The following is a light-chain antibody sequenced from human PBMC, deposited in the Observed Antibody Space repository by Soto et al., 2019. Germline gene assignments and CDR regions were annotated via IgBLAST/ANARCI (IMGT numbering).Light chain of an antibody. Sequence: QSVLTQPPSVSAAPGQTVTIACSGSSSNIGQNFVSWYQQLPGAAPQLIIYDNDKRPSGVPDRFSGSKSGASATLAITGLEAGDGGDYFRGSWEAGLGAGRVFGGGTKVTVL. J-gene: IGLJ3*02. CDR3: GSWEAGLGAGRV. CDR2: DND. CDR1: SSNIGQNF. V-gene: IGLV1-51*01.